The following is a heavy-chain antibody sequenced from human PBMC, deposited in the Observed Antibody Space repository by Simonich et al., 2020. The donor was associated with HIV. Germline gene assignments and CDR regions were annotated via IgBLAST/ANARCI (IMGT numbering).Heavy chain of an antibody. Sequence: EVQLVESGGGLVQPGRSLRLSCAASGFTFDDYAMHGVRQAPGTGLDWVSGIMWNSGTIGYADSVKSRFTISRDNAKNSLYLQMNSLRAEDTALYYCAKDKGAYYGSGSPVYWGQGTLVTVSS. J-gene: IGHJ4*02. CDR1: GFTFDDYA. CDR3: AKDKGAYYGSGSPVY. D-gene: IGHD3-10*01. CDR2: IMWNSGTI. V-gene: IGHV3-9*01.